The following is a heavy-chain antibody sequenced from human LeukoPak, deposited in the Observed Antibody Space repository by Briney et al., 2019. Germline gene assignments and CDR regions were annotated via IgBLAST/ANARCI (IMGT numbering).Heavy chain of an antibody. V-gene: IGHV4-59*08. CDR3: ARRYCSGGYCYSDY. CDR2: IYHSGSA. CDR1: GDSISSYS. D-gene: IGHD2-15*01. Sequence: PSDTLSLTCTVSGDSISSYSWSWIRQPPGEGLEWIGYIYHSGSANYSPPLKSRLTMSADTSKNQFSLKWSSVTAPDTAVYYCARRYCSGGYCYSDYWGQGTLVTVSS. J-gene: IGHJ4*02.